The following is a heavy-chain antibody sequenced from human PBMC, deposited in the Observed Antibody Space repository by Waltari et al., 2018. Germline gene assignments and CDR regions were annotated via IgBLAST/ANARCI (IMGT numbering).Heavy chain of an antibody. D-gene: IGHD5-18*01. Sequence: QVQLVQSGAEVKKPGSSVKVSCKASGGTFSSYAISWVRQAPGQGLEWMGGIIPIFGTANYAQKFQGRVTITADESTSTAYMELSSLRSEDTAVYYCARGLDIAMVKGYYYGMDVWGQGTTVTVSS. CDR1: GGTFSSYA. CDR2: IIPIFGTA. CDR3: ARGLDIAMVKGYYYGMDV. J-gene: IGHJ6*02. V-gene: IGHV1-69*12.